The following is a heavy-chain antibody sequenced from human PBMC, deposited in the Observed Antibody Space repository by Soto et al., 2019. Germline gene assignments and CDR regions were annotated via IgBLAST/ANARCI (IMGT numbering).Heavy chain of an antibody. V-gene: IGHV3-11*01. CDR1: GIVFSDY. CDR3: ARLPFPWGWFDP. CDR2: ISGSGRTI. J-gene: IGHJ5*02. D-gene: IGHD3-16*01. Sequence: QVQLVESGGGLVKPGGSLRLSCAASGIVFSDYMSWVRQAPGKGLEWLSYISGSGRTIYSADSVKGRFANSRDNATNSLYLQMTNVRTEDTAVYYCARLPFPWGWFDPWGQGTLVTVSS.